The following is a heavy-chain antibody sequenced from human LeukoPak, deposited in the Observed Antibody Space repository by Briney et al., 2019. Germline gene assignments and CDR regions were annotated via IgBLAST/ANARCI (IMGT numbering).Heavy chain of an antibody. J-gene: IGHJ4*02. CDR2: ISGSGGST. CDR1: GFTFISYA. Sequence: GGSLRLSCAASGFTFISYAMTWVRQAPGEGLEWVSAISGSGGSTYYADSVKGRFTISRDNSKNTLYLQMNSLRAEDTAVYYCAKSRAGWPADYWGQGTLVTVSS. CDR3: AKSRAGWPADY. D-gene: IGHD2-15*01. V-gene: IGHV3-23*01.